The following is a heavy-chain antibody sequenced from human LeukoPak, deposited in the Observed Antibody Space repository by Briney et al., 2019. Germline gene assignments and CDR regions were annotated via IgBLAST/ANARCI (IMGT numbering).Heavy chain of an antibody. Sequence: ASVKLFCKASGYTFTGYYMHWVRQACGQGLVWVGWINPISGGTIYAQKFQGRVTMTRDTSISTAYMELSRLRSDDTAVYYCARALMIVVVINTPDAFDIWGQGTMVTVSS. D-gene: IGHD3-22*01. CDR2: INPISGGT. CDR1: GYTFTGYY. CDR3: ARALMIVVVINTPDAFDI. V-gene: IGHV1-2*02. J-gene: IGHJ3*02.